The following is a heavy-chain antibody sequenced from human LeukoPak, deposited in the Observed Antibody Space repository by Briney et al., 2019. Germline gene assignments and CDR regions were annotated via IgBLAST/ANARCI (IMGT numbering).Heavy chain of an antibody. CDR1: GFTFSSYD. V-gene: IGHV3-13*01. J-gene: IGHJ4*02. D-gene: IGHD6-13*01. Sequence: GGSLRLSCAASGFTFSSYDMHWVRQATGKGLEWVSAIGTAGDTYYPGSVKGRFTISRENAKNSLYLQMNSLRAGDTAVYYCAKGYNSSWSDFDYWGQGTLVTVSS. CDR2: IGTAGDT. CDR3: AKGYNSSWSDFDY.